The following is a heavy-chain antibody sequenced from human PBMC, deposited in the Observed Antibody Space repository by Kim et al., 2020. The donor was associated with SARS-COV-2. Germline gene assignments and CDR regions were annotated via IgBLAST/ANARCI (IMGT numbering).Heavy chain of an antibody. V-gene: IGHV6-1*01. CDR2: YS. D-gene: IGHD5-12*01. Sequence: YSDYAVSVKSRITITPDTSKNQFSLQLTSVTPEDTALYYCVRYSGWYYFDYWGQGTLVIVSS. CDR3: VRYSGWYYFDY. J-gene: IGHJ4*02.